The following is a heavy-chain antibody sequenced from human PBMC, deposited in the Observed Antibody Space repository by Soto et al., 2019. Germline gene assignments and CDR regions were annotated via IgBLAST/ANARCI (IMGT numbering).Heavy chain of an antibody. J-gene: IGHJ4*02. V-gene: IGHV3-30-3*01. CDR2: ISYDGSNK. Sequence: SGGSLRLSCAASGFTFSSYAMHWVRQAPGKGLEWVAVISYDGSNKYYADSVKGRFTISRDGSKNTLYLQMNSLRAEDTAVYYCARDGDYYVTYYFDYWGQGTLVTVSS. CDR3: ARDGDYYVTYYFDY. CDR1: GFTFSSYA. D-gene: IGHD3-10*02.